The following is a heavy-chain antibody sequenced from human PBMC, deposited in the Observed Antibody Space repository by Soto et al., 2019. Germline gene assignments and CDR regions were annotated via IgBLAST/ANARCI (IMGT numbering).Heavy chain of an antibody. CDR3: AREETAWPLAYGLDV. J-gene: IGHJ6*02. V-gene: IGHV3-21*01. CDR1: GFTFSTYS. CDR2: IGTRSDI. D-gene: IGHD2-21*02. Sequence: PGGSLRLSCVASGFTFSTYSMNWVRQAPGKGLEWVSTIGTRSDIYYAESAKGRFTISRDNAKNSLSLQMNSLRVEDTAVYYCAREETAWPLAYGLDVWGQGTAVTVSS.